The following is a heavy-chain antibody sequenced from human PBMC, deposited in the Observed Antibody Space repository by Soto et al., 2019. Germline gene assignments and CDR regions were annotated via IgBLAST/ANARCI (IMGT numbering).Heavy chain of an antibody. J-gene: IGHJ4*02. V-gene: IGHV3-23*01. CDR1: GFTLSTYA. CDR3: ATLSRTTDGPF. CDR2: INGVDGST. D-gene: IGHD1-1*01. Sequence: PGGSLRLSCAASGFTLSTYAMSWVRQAPGKGLEWVSTINGVDGSTYYADSVMGRFTISGDNSKDTLYLQINSLRGEDTAVYYCATLSRTTDGPFWGQGTPVTVSS.